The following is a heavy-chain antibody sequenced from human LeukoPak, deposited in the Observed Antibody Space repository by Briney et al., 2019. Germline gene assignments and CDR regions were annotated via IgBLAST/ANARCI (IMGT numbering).Heavy chain of an antibody. J-gene: IGHJ3*02. CDR3: ARDHQGDSSGYYDAFDI. V-gene: IGHV4-61*02. CDR1: GGSISSYSYY. D-gene: IGHD3-22*01. CDR2: IYTSGNT. Sequence: PSETLSLTCTVSGGSISSYSYYWSWIRQPGGKGLEWIGRIYTSGNTNYNPSLKSRVTMSVDTSKNQFSLKLSSVTAADTAVYYFARDHQGDSSGYYDAFDIWGQGTMVTVSS.